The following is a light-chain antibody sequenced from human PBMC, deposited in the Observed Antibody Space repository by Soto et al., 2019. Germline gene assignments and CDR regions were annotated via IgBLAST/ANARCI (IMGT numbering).Light chain of an antibody. V-gene: IGKV1D-12*01. J-gene: IGKJ4*01. Sequence: DIQMTQSPSSVSASVGDRVTITCRASQGVRTWLAWYQQKPGKAPNLLIYTASSLQSGVPSRFSGSGSGTDFTLNISSLQPEDVATYYCQQTTTFPLTFGGGTKVEI. CDR1: QGVRTW. CDR3: QQTTTFPLT. CDR2: TAS.